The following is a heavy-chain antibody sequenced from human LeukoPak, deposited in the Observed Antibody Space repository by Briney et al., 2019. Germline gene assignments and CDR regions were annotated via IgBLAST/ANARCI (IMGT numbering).Heavy chain of an antibody. CDR3: ARAVPTALPDYFYYYMDV. CDR2: INPNSGAT. CDR1: GGTFSSYA. J-gene: IGHJ6*03. V-gene: IGHV1-2*02. D-gene: IGHD2-2*02. Sequence: ASVKVSCKASGGTFSSYAISWVRQAPGQGLEWMGWINPNSGATEYAQKFQGGVTMTRDTSISTAYMELYRLRSDDTAVYYCARAVPTALPDYFYYYMDVWGKGTTVTVSS.